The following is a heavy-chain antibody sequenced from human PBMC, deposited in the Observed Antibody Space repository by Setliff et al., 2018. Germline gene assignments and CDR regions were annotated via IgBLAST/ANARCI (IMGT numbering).Heavy chain of an antibody. Sequence: SETLSLTCTVSGGSISSYYWSWIRQPPGKGLEWIGEINHSGSTYYNPSLKSRVTISVDTSKNQFSLKLSSVTAADTAVYYCALDYGIDAFDIWGQGTMVTVSS. D-gene: IGHD3-16*01. CDR2: INHSGST. CDR1: GGSISSYY. CDR3: ALDYGIDAFDI. J-gene: IGHJ3*02. V-gene: IGHV4-59*04.